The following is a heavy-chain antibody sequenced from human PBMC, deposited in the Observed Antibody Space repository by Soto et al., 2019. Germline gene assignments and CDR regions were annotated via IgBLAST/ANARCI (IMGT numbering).Heavy chain of an antibody. V-gene: IGHV3-21*04. CDR3: ATGVTGYGSAWYDKPLDL. CDR2: ISSTSNYK. CDR1: EFTFSSYS. D-gene: IGHD6-19*01. J-gene: IGHJ1*01. Sequence: PVGSLRLSCEAFEFTFSSYSMNCFRQSPWNWLEWVSSISSTSNYKYYADSVKGRFTISRDNAKNSLYLQMNSLRPEDTGLYRCATGVTGYGSAWYDKPLDLWGQGTLVTVSS.